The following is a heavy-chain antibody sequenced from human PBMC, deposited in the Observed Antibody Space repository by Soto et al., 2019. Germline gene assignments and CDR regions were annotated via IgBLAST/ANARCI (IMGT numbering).Heavy chain of an antibody. J-gene: IGHJ3*02. CDR1: GFSIGTNGVA. D-gene: IGHD2-2*01. Sequence: QITLKESGPTLVKPTQTLTLTCTFSGFSIGTNGVAVGWIRQPPGKTLEWLALIYWDDDKRYSPSLKSRLTITKYTSKNQVVLTMTNMDPVDTATYYCAHRRPISAIDAFDIWGQGTMVTVSS. V-gene: IGHV2-5*02. CDR2: IYWDDDK. CDR3: AHRRPISAIDAFDI.